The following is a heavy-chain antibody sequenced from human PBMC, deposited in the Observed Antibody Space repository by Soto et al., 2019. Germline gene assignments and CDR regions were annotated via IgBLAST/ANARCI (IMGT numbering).Heavy chain of an antibody. CDR1: GFTFSNAW. CDR2: IKSKTDGGTT. J-gene: IGHJ6*02. D-gene: IGHD6-13*01. Sequence: PGGSLRLSCAASGFTFSNAWMNWVRQAPGKGLEWVGRIKSKTDGGTTDYAAPVKGRFTISRDDSKNTLYLQMNSLETEDTAVYYCTTDGPSSSWGNYYYYGMDVWGQGTTVTVSS. V-gene: IGHV3-15*07. CDR3: TTDGPSSSWGNYYYYGMDV.